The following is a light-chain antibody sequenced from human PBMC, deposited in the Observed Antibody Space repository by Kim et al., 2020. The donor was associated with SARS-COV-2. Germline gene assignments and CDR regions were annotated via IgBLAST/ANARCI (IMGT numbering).Light chain of an antibody. CDR3: QQYDSYPRT. CDR1: QGISSW. Sequence: DIQMTQSPSSLSASIGDRVTITCRASQGISSWLDWYQQKPEKAPKCLIYAASSLQSGVPSRFSGSGSGTDFTLTISSLQPEDFATYYCQQYDSYPRTFGQGTRVEIK. CDR2: AAS. J-gene: IGKJ1*01. V-gene: IGKV1D-16*01.